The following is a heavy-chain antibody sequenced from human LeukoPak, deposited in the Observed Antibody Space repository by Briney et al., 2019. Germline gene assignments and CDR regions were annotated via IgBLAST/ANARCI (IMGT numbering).Heavy chain of an antibody. CDR1: GYTFTDYY. CDR2: INPNSGGT. CDR3: ARAVAGGEAYYFDY. V-gene: IGHV1-2*02. Sequence: ASVKVSCKASGYTFTDYYMHWVRQAPGQGLEWMGWINPNSGGTNYEQKFQGRVTMTRDTSTSTAYMELSRLRSDDTAVYYCARAVAGGEAYYFDYWGQGTLVTVSS. D-gene: IGHD6-19*01. J-gene: IGHJ4*02.